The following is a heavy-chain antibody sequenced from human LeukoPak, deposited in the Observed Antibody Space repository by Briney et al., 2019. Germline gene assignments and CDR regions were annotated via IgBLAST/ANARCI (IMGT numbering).Heavy chain of an antibody. V-gene: IGHV1-2*02. J-gene: IGHJ5*02. D-gene: IGHD2-2*01. CDR2: INPNSGGT. CDR1: GYTFTGYY. Sequence: GASVKVSCKASGYTFTGYYMHWVRQAPGQGLEWMGWINPNSGGTNYAQKFQGRVTMTRDTSISTAYMELSRLRSDDTAVYYCARDYTSEYQTITYWFDPWGQGTLVTVSS. CDR3: ARDYTSEYQTITYWFDP.